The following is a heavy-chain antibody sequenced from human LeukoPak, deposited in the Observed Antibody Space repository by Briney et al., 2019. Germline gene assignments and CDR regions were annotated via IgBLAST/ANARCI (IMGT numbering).Heavy chain of an antibody. CDR3: AREERGWEFDT. D-gene: IGHD1-26*01. CDR2: INTETGSP. CDR1: RYSLTRYA. V-gene: IGHV7-4-1*01. Sequence: ASVKVSCKASRYSLTRYAMNWVRQAPGQGLEWLGWINTETGSPTYAPAFRGRFVFSLDTSMNTAYLQIGSLKAEDTAVYYCAREERGWEFDTWGQGTLVTVSS. J-gene: IGHJ5*02.